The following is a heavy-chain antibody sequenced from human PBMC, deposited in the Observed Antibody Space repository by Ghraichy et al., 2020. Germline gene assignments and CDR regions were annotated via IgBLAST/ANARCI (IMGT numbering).Heavy chain of an antibody. CDR1: GFTVNNEY. J-gene: IGHJ4*02. V-gene: IGHV3-66*01. CDR3: ARSVYSVMIDYFDL. D-gene: IGHD4-11*01. CDR2: IYVDGRA. Sequence: GGSLRLSCLASGFTVNNEYISWVRQAPGKGLEWVSVIYVDGRAHYAESVRGRFSISRDSSRNEVYLQMNSLRAEDTAVYFCARSVYSVMIDYFDLWGQGSLVTVAS.